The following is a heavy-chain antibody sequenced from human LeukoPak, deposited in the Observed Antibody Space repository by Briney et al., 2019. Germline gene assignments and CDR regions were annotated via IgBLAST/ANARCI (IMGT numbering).Heavy chain of an antibody. CDR1: GGSVSSGSYY. V-gene: IGHV4-61*01. CDR3: ARATGTTNWFDP. D-gene: IGHD1-7*01. CDR2: VYYSGTT. Sequence: PSETLSLTCTVSGGSVSSGSYYWTWIRQSPGKGLEWIGYVYYSGTTNYNPSLKSRVTISVDRSKNQFSLKLSSVTAADTAVYYCARATGTTNWFDPWGQGTLVTVSS. J-gene: IGHJ5*02.